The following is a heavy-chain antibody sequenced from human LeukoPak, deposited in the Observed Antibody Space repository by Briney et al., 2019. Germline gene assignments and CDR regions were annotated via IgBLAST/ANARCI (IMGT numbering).Heavy chain of an antibody. Sequence: GESLKISCKGSGYSFTSYWIGSVRQMPGKGLEWMGIIYPGDSDTRYSPSFQGQVTISAAKSISTAYLQWSSLKASDTAMYYCARLRGSGSYPYYFDYWGQGALVTVSS. CDR3: ARLRGSGSYPYYFDY. CDR2: IYPGDSDT. V-gene: IGHV5-51*01. D-gene: IGHD3-10*01. CDR1: GYSFTSYW. J-gene: IGHJ4*02.